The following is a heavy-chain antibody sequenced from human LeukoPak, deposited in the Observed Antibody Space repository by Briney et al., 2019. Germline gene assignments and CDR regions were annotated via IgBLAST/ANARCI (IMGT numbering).Heavy chain of an antibody. CDR1: GGFISNHY. Sequence: SETLSLTCSVSGGFISNHYWSWIRQPPGKGPEWIGYIYYSGTTNYNPSLKGRVTISVNTSKNQFSLKLSSVTAADTAVYYCARSILHSGGSCCWYYFDYWGQGTLVTVSS. CDR3: ARSILHSGGSCCWYYFDY. V-gene: IGHV4-59*11. CDR2: IYYSGTT. D-gene: IGHD2-15*01. J-gene: IGHJ4*02.